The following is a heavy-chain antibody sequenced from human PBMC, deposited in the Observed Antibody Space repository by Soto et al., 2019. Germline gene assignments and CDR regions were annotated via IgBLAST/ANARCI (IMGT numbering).Heavy chain of an antibody. V-gene: IGHV1-2*04. CDR3: ARDPHYDFWSGYYAPGFMDV. D-gene: IGHD3-3*01. CDR1: GYTFTSYA. Sequence: GASVKVSCKASGYTFTSYAMHWVRQAPGQGLEWMGWINANSGSTNYAQKFQGWVTMTRDTSISTAYMELSRLRSDDTAVYYCARDPHYDFWSGYYAPGFMDVWGEGTTIT. J-gene: IGHJ6*02. CDR2: INANSGST.